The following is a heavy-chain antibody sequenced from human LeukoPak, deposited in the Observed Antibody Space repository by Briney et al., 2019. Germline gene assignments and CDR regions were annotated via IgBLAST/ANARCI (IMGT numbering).Heavy chain of an antibody. V-gene: IGHV3-11*01. CDR1: VYTLRVYY. CDR3: AKRPKNWNYAPTHYDY. Sequence: PGGSVRLFCGVSVYTLRVYYMRWVREARGEGGEGVSYISPSGSGMYYVDCVEGRFTISRDHAKNSLYGQMNGLRADDPAVYYCAKRPKNWNYAPTHYDYWGQGTPVTASS. D-gene: IGHD1-7*01. J-gene: IGHJ4*02. CDR2: ISPSGSGM.